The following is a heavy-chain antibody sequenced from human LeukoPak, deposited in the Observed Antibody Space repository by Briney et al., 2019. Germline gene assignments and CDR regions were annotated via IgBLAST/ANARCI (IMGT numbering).Heavy chain of an antibody. CDR3: ARDHYDSSGYLFDY. D-gene: IGHD3-22*01. CDR2: ISNDGSNK. J-gene: IGHJ4*02. CDR1: GFTFSSHA. Sequence: PGGSLRLTCAASGFTFSSHAMHWVRQVPGKGLDWVALISNDGSNKHYADSVKGRFTISRDNSKSTVYLQMNSLRADDTAVYYCARDHYDSSGYLFDYWGQGTLVSVSS. V-gene: IGHV3-30*04.